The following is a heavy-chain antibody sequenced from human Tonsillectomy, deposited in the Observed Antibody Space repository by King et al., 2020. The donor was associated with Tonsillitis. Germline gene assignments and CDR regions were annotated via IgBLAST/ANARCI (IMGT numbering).Heavy chain of an antibody. J-gene: IGHJ5*02. CDR3: ASTYCSSSSCPLGNWFDP. Sequence: QLQESGPGLVKPSQTLSLTCTVSGGSISSSSYYRGWIRQPPGKGLEWIGTIYYSGNTHYEPSLKSRATISVDTSTNQFSLKLKSVTAADTAVYYCASTYCSSSSCPLGNWFDPWGQGTLVTVSS. CDR1: GGSISSSSYY. D-gene: IGHD2-15*01. V-gene: IGHV4-39*01. CDR2: IYYSGNT.